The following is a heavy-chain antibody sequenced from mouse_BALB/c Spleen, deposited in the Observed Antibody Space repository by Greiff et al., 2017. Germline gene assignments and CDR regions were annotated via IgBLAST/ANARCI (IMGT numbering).Heavy chain of an antibody. Sequence: QVQLKESGPGLVAPSQSLSITCTVSGFSLTGYGVNWVRQPPGKGLEWLGMIWGDGSTDYNSALKARLSISKDNSKSQVFLKMNSLQTDDTARYYCARGSYGYWAGFAYWGQGTLVTVSA. V-gene: IGHV2-6-7*01. CDR2: IWGDGST. CDR3: ARGSYGYWAGFAY. J-gene: IGHJ3*01. CDR1: GFSLTGYG. D-gene: IGHD2-2*01.